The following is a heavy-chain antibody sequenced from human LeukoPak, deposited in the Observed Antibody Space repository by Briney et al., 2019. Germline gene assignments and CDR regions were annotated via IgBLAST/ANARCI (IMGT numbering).Heavy chain of an antibody. J-gene: IGHJ3*01. CDR1: GGSISSSY. V-gene: IGHV4-4*07. CDR3: ARWVSHGFDV. CDR2: IYISGTT. Sequence: KTSETLSLTCTVSGGSISSSYWSWIRQPAGKGLEWIGRIYISGTTNYNPSLKSRVTMSVDTSKNQFSLKVTSVTAADTAVYYCARWVSHGFDVWGQGTMVTVSS.